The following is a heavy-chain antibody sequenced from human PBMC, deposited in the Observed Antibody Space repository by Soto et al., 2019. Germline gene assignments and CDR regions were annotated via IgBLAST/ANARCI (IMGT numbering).Heavy chain of an antibody. CDR1: DGSISMRGYY. Sequence: PSGTLALTCTFPDGSISMRGYYWCWIRQPPGKGLEWIGSIYYSGSTYYNPSLKSRVTISVDTSKNQFSLKLSSVTAADTAVYYCAVLWGYDFWRGPVDIWGQGTMVT. J-gene: IGHJ3*02. CDR3: AVLWGYDFWRGPVDI. CDR2: IYYSGST. V-gene: IGHV4-39*01. D-gene: IGHD3-3*01.